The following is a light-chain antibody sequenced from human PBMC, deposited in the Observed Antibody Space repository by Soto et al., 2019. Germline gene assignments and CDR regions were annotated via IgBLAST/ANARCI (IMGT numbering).Light chain of an antibody. V-gene: IGKV1-5*01. J-gene: IGKJ1*01. Sequence: DIQMTQSPSTLSASVGDRVTITCRASQSIRSWLAWYQWKPGKAPKLLIYGASSLESGAPLRFSGSGSGTEFTLTIISLQPDDFATYYCQHYHSDPWTFGQGTKVEVK. CDR1: QSIRSW. CDR3: QHYHSDPWT. CDR2: GAS.